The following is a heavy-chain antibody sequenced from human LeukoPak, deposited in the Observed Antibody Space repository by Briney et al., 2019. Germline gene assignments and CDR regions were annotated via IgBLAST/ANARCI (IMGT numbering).Heavy chain of an antibody. CDR2: IRSKAYGGTT. D-gene: IGHD2-2*01. Sequence: GGSLRLSCTASGFTFGDYAMSWVRQAPGKGLEWVGFIRSKAYGGTTEYAASVKGRFTISRDDSKSIAYLQMNSLKTEDTAVYYCTRDGIYCSSTSCYGDYFDYWGQGTLVTVSS. V-gene: IGHV3-49*04. CDR3: TRDGIYCSSTSCYGDYFDY. J-gene: IGHJ4*02. CDR1: GFTFGDYA.